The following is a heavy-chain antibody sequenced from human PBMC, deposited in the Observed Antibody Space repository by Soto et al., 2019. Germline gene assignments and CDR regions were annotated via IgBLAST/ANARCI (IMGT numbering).Heavy chain of an antibody. CDR3: ARAKAVDSSGYPFDY. J-gene: IGHJ4*01. CDR2: ISASIGNT. D-gene: IGHD3-22*01. V-gene: IGHV1-18*01. CDR1: GYTFTSYG. Sequence: ASVKVSCKASGYTFTSYGISWVRQAPGQGLEWMGWISASIGNTNYAQKLQGRVTLTTDTSTSTAYMELRSLTSDDTAVYYCARAKAVDSSGYPFDYWGQ.